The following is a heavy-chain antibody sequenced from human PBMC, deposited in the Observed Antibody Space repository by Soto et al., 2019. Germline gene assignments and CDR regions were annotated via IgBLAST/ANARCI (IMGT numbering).Heavy chain of an antibody. V-gene: IGHV3-30*18. CDR2: ISYDGSNK. CDR1: GFTFSSYG. Sequence: LRLSCAASGFTFSSYGMHWVRQAPGKGLEWVAVISYDGSNKYYADSVKGRFTISRDNSKNTLYLQMNSLGAEDTAVYYCAKAASGSYSDAFDIWGQGTMVTVSS. D-gene: IGHD1-26*01. CDR3: AKAASGSYSDAFDI. J-gene: IGHJ3*02.